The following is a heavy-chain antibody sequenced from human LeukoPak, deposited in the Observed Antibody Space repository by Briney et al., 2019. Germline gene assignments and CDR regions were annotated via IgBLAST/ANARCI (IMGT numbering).Heavy chain of an antibody. CDR2: IYYSGST. D-gene: IGHD1-1*01. CDR1: GGSISSSSYY. V-gene: IGHV4-39*01. J-gene: IGHJ4*02. CDR3: ARHVRATGTTHFDY. Sequence: SETLSLTCTVSGGSISSSSYYWGWIRQPPGKGLEWIGSIYYSGSTYYNPSLRSRVTISVDTSKNQFSLQLSSVTAADTAVYYCARHVRATGTTHFDYWGQGTLVTVSS.